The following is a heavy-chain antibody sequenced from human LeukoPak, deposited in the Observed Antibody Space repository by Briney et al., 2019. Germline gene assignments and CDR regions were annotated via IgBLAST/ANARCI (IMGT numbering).Heavy chain of an antibody. Sequence: GGSLRLSCAASGFIFSDYYMSWIRQAPGMGPEWVSYISSSGSSIYYADSVKGRFTIPRDNAKNSLYLQVNSLRVEDTAVYYCARSSSSSCSWFDPWGQGTLVTVSS. V-gene: IGHV3-11*01. J-gene: IGHJ5*02. CDR2: ISSSGSSI. CDR3: ARSSSSSCSWFDP. D-gene: IGHD6-6*01. CDR1: GFIFSDYY.